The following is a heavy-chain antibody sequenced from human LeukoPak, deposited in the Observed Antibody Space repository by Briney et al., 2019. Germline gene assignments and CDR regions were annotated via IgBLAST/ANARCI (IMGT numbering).Heavy chain of an antibody. Sequence: SETLSLTCTVSGGSISSYYWSWIRQPPGKGLEWIGYIYTSGSTNYNPSLKSRVTISVDTSKNQFSLKLSSVTAADTAVYYCAGHGQYWSPFDYWGQGTLVTVSS. CDR2: IYTSGST. CDR1: GGSISSYY. CDR3: AGHGQYWSPFDY. V-gene: IGHV4-4*09. J-gene: IGHJ4*02. D-gene: IGHD2-8*02.